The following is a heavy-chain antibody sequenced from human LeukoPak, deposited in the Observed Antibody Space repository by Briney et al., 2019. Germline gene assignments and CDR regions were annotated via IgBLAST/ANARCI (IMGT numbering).Heavy chain of an antibody. J-gene: IGHJ4*02. Sequence: GGSLRLSCAASGFSFSEHGMHWVRQAPGKGLEWVSAISSSGGSTYYADSVKGRLTISRDNSKNTLYLQMNSLRAEDTAVYYCAKGAWYNWNHYFDYWGQGTLVTVSS. V-gene: IGHV3-23*01. D-gene: IGHD1-20*01. CDR3: AKGAWYNWNHYFDY. CDR2: ISSSGGST. CDR1: GFSFSEHG.